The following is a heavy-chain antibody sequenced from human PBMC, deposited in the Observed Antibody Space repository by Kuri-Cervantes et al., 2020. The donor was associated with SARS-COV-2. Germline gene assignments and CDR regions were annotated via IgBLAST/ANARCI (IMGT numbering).Heavy chain of an antibody. Sequence: ASVKVSCKASGYTFTGYYMHWVRQAPGQGLEWMGWISAYNGNTNYAQKLQGRVTMTTDTSTSTAYMELRSLRSDDTAVYYCARAHFDPYIWGSYLIDYWGQGTLVTVSS. CDR1: GYTFTGYY. CDR2: ISAYNGNT. CDR3: ARAHFDPYIWGSYLIDY. J-gene: IGHJ4*02. V-gene: IGHV1-18*04. D-gene: IGHD3-16*02.